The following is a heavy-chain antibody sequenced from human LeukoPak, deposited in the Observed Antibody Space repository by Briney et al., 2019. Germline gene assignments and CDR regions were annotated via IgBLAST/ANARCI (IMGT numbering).Heavy chain of an antibody. Sequence: GASVKVSCKASGYTFTGYYMHWVRQAPGQGLEWMGWINPNSGGTNYAQKFQGRVTMTRGTSISTAYMELSRLRSDDTAVYYCARDREHIVVVTALISFDIWGQGTMVTVSS. V-gene: IGHV1-2*02. CDR1: GYTFTGYY. J-gene: IGHJ3*02. D-gene: IGHD2-21*02. CDR2: INPNSGGT. CDR3: ARDREHIVVVTALISFDI.